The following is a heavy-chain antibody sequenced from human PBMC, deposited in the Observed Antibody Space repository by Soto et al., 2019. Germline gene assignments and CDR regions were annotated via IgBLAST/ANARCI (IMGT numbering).Heavy chain of an antibody. Sequence: GGSLRLSCAASGFTFSSYAMSWVRQAPGKGLEWVSAIRGSGGSTYYADSVKGRFTISRDNSKNTLYLQMNSLRAEDTAVYYCASLFLKWLVPAAIHGMDVWGQGTTVTVSS. D-gene: IGHD2-2*02. CDR1: GFTFSSYA. V-gene: IGHV3-23*01. CDR2: IRGSGGST. J-gene: IGHJ6*02. CDR3: ASLFLKWLVPAAIHGMDV.